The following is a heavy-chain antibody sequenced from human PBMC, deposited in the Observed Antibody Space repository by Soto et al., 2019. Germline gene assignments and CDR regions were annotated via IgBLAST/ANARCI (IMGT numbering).Heavy chain of an antibody. D-gene: IGHD4-4*01. CDR1: GFTFTDFY. CDR2: IRRDGSET. J-gene: IGHJ4*02. V-gene: IGHV3-7*03. Sequence: EVQLVQSGGGLVQPGGSLRLSCVGSGFTFTDFYMNWVRQAPGKGLEWVANIRRDGSETNYVESVKGRFTTSRDNAKNSLFLQMNSLRADDTAVYCCAGWGGHDYNYWGQGILVSVSS. CDR3: AGWGGHDYNY.